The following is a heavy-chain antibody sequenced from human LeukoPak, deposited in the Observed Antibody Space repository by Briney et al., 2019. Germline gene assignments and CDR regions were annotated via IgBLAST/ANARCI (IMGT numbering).Heavy chain of an antibody. J-gene: IGHJ4*02. CDR1: GFTFSSYA. V-gene: IGHV3-49*04. Sequence: GGSLRLSCAASGFTFSSYAMSWVRQAPGKGLEWVGFIRSKAYGGTTEYAASVKGRFTISRDDSKSIAYLQMNSLKTEDTAVYYCTISYPSWELPPEIDYWGQGTLVTVSS. D-gene: IGHD1-26*01. CDR3: TISYPSWELPPEIDY. CDR2: IRSKAYGGTT.